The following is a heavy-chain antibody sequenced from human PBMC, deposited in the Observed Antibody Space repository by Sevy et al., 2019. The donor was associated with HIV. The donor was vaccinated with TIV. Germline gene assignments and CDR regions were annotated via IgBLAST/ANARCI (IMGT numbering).Heavy chain of an antibody. CDR3: ARYFGSGTCFDY. D-gene: IGHD3-10*01. Sequence: SETLSLTCTVSGGSISNYYWGWIRQPPGKGLEWIGYIHSNGNTNYNPSLKSRVTISGDTSKNPFSLKLNSVTAADTAVYYCARYFGSGTCFDYWGQRTLVTVSS. CDR1: GGSISNYY. CDR2: IHSNGNT. J-gene: IGHJ4*02. V-gene: IGHV4-59*13.